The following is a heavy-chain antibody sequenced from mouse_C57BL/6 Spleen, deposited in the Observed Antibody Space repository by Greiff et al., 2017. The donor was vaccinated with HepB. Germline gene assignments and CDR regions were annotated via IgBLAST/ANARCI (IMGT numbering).Heavy chain of an antibody. J-gene: IGHJ2*01. V-gene: IGHV5-17*01. D-gene: IGHD1-1*01. CDR1: GFTFSDYG. CDR3: ARAPVYYYGSSPYFDY. CDR2: ISSGSSTI. Sequence: EVHLVESGGGLVKPGGSLKLSCAASGFTFSDYGMHWVRQAPEKGLEWVAYISSGSSTIYYADTVKGRFTISRDNAKNTLFLQMTSLRSEDTAMYYCARAPVYYYGSSPYFDYWGQGTTLTVSS.